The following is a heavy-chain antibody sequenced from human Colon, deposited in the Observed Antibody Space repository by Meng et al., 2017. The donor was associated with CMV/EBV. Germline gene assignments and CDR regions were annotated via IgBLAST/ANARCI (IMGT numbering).Heavy chain of an antibody. D-gene: IGHD2-15*01. CDR3: ARDGRCSCSGGGCLDY. V-gene: IGHV4-61*01. CDR2: IDYSGCT. Sequence: SETLSLTCNVSGGSVSSAPYSWSWIRQPPGKGLEWVGYIDYSGCTKYNPSSRIRVAISVDTSKHQFSLRLNSVTAADEAMYFCARDGRCSCSGGGCLDYWGQGSMVTVSS. CDR1: GGSVSSAPYS. J-gene: IGHJ4*02.